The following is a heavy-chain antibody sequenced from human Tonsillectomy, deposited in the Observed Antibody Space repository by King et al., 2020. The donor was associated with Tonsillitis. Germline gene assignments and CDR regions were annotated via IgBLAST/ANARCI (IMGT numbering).Heavy chain of an antibody. CDR1: GFTFSSYT. CDR2: ISSSSTYI. J-gene: IGHJ4*02. CDR3: AREEERVYYDILTGYSYFDY. V-gene: IGHV3-21*01. D-gene: IGHD3-9*01. Sequence: VQLVESGGGLVKPGGSLRLSCAASGFTFSSYTMNWVRQAPGKGLEWVSSISSSSTYIYYADSVKGRFTISRDNAKNSLYLQMNSLRAEDTAVYYCAREEERVYYDILTGYSYFDYWGQGTLVTVSS.